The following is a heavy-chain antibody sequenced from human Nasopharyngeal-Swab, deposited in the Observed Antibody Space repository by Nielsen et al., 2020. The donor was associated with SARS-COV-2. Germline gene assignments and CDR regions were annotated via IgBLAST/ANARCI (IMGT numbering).Heavy chain of an antibody. V-gene: IGHV4-34*01. J-gene: IGHJ6*03. Sequence: SQTLSLTCAVYGGSFSGSYWGWIRQPPGKGPEWIAEINHIGRTNYNPSLRSRVTLSVDTSMNQVSLEVSSVTAADTAVYYCARGLSGVVPAPILGLGPYYYYYYMDVWGKGTTVTVSS. CDR2: INHIGRT. CDR3: ARGLSGVVPAPILGLGPYYYYYYMDV. CDR1: GGSFSGSY. D-gene: IGHD2-2*01.